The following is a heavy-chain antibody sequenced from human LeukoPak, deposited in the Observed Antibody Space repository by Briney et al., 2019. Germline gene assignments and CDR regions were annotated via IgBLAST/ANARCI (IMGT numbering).Heavy chain of an antibody. CDR2: INPNSGGT. Sequence: GASVKVSRKASGYTFTGYYMHWVRQAPGQGLEWMGWINPNSGGTNYAQKFQGRVTMTRDTSISTAYMELSRLRSDDTAVYYCARDRDGYNYAFDIWGQGTMVTVSS. D-gene: IGHD5-24*01. V-gene: IGHV1-2*02. CDR3: ARDRDGYNYAFDI. J-gene: IGHJ3*02. CDR1: GYTFTGYY.